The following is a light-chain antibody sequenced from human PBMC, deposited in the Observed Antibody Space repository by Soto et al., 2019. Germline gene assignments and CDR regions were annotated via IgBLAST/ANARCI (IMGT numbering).Light chain of an antibody. Sequence: QSVLTQPASVSGSPGQSIAISCTGTSSDVDGYNYVSWYQQHPGKAPKLMVYDVSNRPSGVSNRFSGSKSGNTASMTISGLQAEDEADYYCSSYTSSSTYVFGTGTKVTVL. V-gene: IGLV2-14*01. CDR3: SSYTSSSTYV. CDR2: DVS. CDR1: SSDVDGYNY. J-gene: IGLJ1*01.